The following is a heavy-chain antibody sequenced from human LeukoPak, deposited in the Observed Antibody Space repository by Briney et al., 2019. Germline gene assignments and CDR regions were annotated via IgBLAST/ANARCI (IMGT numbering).Heavy chain of an antibody. CDR3: ARRNQQQLGAFDN. D-gene: IGHD6-13*01. CDR1: GFTFSSYA. V-gene: IGHV3-53*01. Sequence: GRSLRLSCAASGFTFSSYAMHWVRQAPGKGLEWVSVIYSGSSTYYADSVKGRFTITRGNSKNTLYLQMSSLRAEDTAVYYCARRNQQQLGAFDNWGQGAMVTVSS. J-gene: IGHJ3*02. CDR2: IYSGSST.